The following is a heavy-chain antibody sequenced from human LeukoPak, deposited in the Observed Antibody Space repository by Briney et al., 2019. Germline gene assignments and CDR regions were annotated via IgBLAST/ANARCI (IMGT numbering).Heavy chain of an antibody. CDR3: ASDPLSSSSFDY. D-gene: IGHD6-13*01. J-gene: IGHJ4*02. Sequence: GGSLRLSCAASGFTFSSYSMNWVRQAPGKGLEWVSYISRSSTIIYYADSVKGRFTISRDNAKNSLYLQMNSLRAEDTAVYYCASDPLSSSSFDYWGQGTLVTVSS. CDR2: ISRSSTII. V-gene: IGHV3-48*01. CDR1: GFTFSSYS.